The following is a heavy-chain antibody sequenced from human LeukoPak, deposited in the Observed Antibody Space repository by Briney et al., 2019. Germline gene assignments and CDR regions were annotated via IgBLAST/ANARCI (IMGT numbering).Heavy chain of an antibody. CDR3: TRILTGHYNFDY. CDR2: ISSGGNT. Sequence: GGSLRLSCAASGFTFSNFALTWVRQAPGKGLEWVSAISSGGNTYYTDSVKGRFTISRDNSKSTLYLQVNSLGAEDTAVYYCTRILTGHYNFDYWGQGTLVTVSS. V-gene: IGHV3-23*01. D-gene: IGHD3-9*01. CDR1: GFTFSNFA. J-gene: IGHJ4*02.